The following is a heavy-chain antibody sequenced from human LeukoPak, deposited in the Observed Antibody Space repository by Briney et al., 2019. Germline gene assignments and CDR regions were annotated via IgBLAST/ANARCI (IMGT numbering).Heavy chain of an antibody. Sequence: PGGSLRLSCEASGFTFSGSDTHWVRQASGKGLEWVGRITTKASNYATAYGASVKGRFTISRDDSENTAYLQMNSLKTEDTAVYYCTTYRSGHYWGQGTLVTVSS. J-gene: IGHJ4*02. D-gene: IGHD6-19*01. CDR2: ITTKASNYAT. CDR3: TTYRSGHY. V-gene: IGHV3-73*01. CDR1: GFTFSGSD.